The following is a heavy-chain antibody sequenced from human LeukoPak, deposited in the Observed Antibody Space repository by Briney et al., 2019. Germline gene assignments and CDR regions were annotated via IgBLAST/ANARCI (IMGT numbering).Heavy chain of an antibody. D-gene: IGHD6-13*01. CDR1: GGSISSSSYY. CDR3: ARLVPALWYFDL. J-gene: IGHJ2*01. CDR2: IYYSGST. V-gene: IGHV4-39*07. Sequence: SETLSLTCTVSGGSISSSSYYWGWIRQPPGKGLEWIGSIYYSGSTYYNPSLKSRVTISVDTSKNQFSLKLSSVTAADTAVYYCARLVPALWYFDLWGRGTLVTVSS.